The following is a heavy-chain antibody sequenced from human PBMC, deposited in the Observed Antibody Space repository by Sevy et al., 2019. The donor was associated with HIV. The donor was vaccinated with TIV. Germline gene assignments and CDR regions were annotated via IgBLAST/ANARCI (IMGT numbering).Heavy chain of an antibody. D-gene: IGHD6-19*01. CDR2: INPADSDT. Sequence: GESLKISCKDSGDRFTTYWIAWVRQMPGKGLEWMGIINPADSDTRYSPSFQGRVTISADKSISTAYLQWSSLKASDTAMYYCASATSGCWSSPFWGQGTLVTVSS. CDR3: ASATSGCWSSPF. V-gene: IGHV5-51*01. CDR1: GDRFTTYW. J-gene: IGHJ4*02.